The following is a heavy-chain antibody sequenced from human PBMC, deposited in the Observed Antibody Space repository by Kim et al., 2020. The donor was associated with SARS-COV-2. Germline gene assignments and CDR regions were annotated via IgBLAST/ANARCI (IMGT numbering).Heavy chain of an antibody. CDR3: ARYDYVWGSYRSGYYYYGMDV. D-gene: IGHD3-16*02. J-gene: IGHJ6*02. V-gene: IGHV3-7*01. Sequence: GGSLRLSCAASGFTFSSYWMSWVRQAPGKGLEWVANIKQDGSEKYYVDSVKGRFTISRDNAKNSLYLQMNSLRAEDTAVYYCARYDYVWGSYRSGYYYYGMDVWGQGTTVTVSS. CDR2: IKQDGSEK. CDR1: GFTFSSYW.